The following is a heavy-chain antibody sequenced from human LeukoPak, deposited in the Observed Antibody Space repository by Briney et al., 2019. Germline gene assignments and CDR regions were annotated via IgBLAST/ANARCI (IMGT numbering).Heavy chain of an antibody. Sequence: GRSLGLSCAASGFTFDDYAMHWVRQAPGKGLEWVSGISWNSGSIGYADSVKGRFTISRDNAKNSLYLQMNGLRAEDTAVYYCAKDGEWGYYDSNGYRWGQGTLVTVSS. J-gene: IGHJ4*02. CDR1: GFTFDDYA. CDR2: ISWNSGSI. D-gene: IGHD3-22*01. V-gene: IGHV3-9*01. CDR3: AKDGEWGYYDSNGYR.